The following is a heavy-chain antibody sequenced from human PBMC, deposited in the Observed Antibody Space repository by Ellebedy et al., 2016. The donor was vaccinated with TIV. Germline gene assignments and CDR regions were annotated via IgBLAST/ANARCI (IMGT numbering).Heavy chain of an antibody. CDR2: IYYSGST. J-gene: IGHJ5*02. CDR1: GGSISSISYY. CDR3: ARIIAAAGTKWFDP. V-gene: IGHV4-39*07. Sequence: SETLSLTXTVSGGSISSISYYWGWIRQPPGKGLEWIGSIYYSGSTYYNPSLKSRVTISVDTSKNQFSLKPSSVTAADTAVYYCARIIAAAGTKWFDPWGQGTLVTVSS. D-gene: IGHD6-13*01.